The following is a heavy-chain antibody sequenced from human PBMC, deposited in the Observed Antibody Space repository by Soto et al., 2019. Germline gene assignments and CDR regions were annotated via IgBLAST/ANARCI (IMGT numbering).Heavy chain of an antibody. V-gene: IGHV1-3*01. CDR2: IIAGNGNT. CDR1: GYTFTSYA. Sequence: ASVKVSCKASGYTFTSYAMHWVRQAPGQRLEWMGWIIAGNGNTKYSQKFQGRVTITRDTSASTAYMELSSLRFEDTAVYYCARDLGGWPDYWGQGTLVTVS. J-gene: IGHJ4*02. D-gene: IGHD2-15*01. CDR3: ARDLGGWPDY.